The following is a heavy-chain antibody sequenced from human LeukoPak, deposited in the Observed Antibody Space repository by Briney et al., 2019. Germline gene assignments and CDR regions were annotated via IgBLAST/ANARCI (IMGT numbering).Heavy chain of an antibody. D-gene: IGHD4-17*01. CDR1: GGSISSSSFY. CDR3: ARGKGYGDYFGRGWFDP. Sequence: SETLSLTCTVSGGSISSSSFYWGWIRQPPGKGLEWIGSIYYSGSTYYNPSLKSRVTISVDTSKNQFSLKLNSVTAADTAVYYCARGKGYGDYFGRGWFDPWGQGTLVTVSS. CDR2: IYYSGST. V-gene: IGHV4-39*01. J-gene: IGHJ5*02.